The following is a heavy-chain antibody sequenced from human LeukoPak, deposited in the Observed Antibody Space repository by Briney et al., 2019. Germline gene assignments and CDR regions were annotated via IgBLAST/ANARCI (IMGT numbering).Heavy chain of an antibody. CDR1: GFTFSTNW. Sequence: PGGSLRLSCAASGFTFSTNWMHWVRQAPGKGLVWVSRIYTDESTISYADSVKGRFTISRDNAKNSLYLQMNSLRDEDTAVYYCARTPWHSSGGGAFDIWGQGTMVTVSS. D-gene: IGHD6-19*01. J-gene: IGHJ3*02. CDR3: ARTPWHSSGGGAFDI. V-gene: IGHV3-74*01. CDR2: IYTDESTI.